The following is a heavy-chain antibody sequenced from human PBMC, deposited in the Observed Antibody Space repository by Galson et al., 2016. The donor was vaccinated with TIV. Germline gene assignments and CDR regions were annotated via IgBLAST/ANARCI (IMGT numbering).Heavy chain of an antibody. CDR2: ISDSSGSI. CDR3: AGDKERSGWYFWFDP. V-gene: IGHV3-48*04. J-gene: IGHJ5*02. D-gene: IGHD6-19*01. CDR1: GFTFSSYS. Sequence: SLRLSCAGSGFTFSSYSMTWVRQAPGKGLEWVSYISDSSGSIYYADSVKGRFTNSRDNAKNSLYLQMNSLRVEDTALYYCAGDKERSGWYFWFDPWGQGNLVTVSS.